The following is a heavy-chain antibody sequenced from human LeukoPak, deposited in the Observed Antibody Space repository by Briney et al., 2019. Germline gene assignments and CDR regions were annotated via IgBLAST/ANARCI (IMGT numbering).Heavy chain of an antibody. CDR3: TRGSGYSPLFDC. Sequence: SLRLSCEASGFTFDDYAMHWVRQAPRKGLEWVSGISWNSANIAYGDSVKGRFTISRDNARNSLYLQMNSLRADDTALYYCTRGSGYSPLFDCWGQGTLVTVSS. CDR2: ISWNSANI. J-gene: IGHJ4*02. D-gene: IGHD3-22*01. CDR1: GFTFDDYA. V-gene: IGHV3-9*01.